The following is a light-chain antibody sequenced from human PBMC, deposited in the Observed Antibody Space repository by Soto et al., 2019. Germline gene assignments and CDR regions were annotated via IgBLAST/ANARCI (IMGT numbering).Light chain of an antibody. J-gene: IGKJ1*01. Sequence: EIVFTQSPGTLSLSQGERATLSCRXSQSITNNYLAWYQQKPGRAHRLLIYGASSRATGIPDRFSGSGSGTDFTLTISRLEPEDFALYYCQQYPNSPRTFDQGTKVDIK. CDR2: GAS. V-gene: IGKV3-20*01. CDR3: QQYPNSPRT. CDR1: QSITNNY.